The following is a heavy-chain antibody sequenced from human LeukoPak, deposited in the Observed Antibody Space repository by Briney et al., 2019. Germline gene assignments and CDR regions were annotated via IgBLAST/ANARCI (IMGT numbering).Heavy chain of an antibody. CDR1: GFTFSSYG. CDR2: ISYDGSNK. J-gene: IGHJ4*02. CDR3: ARNRNIAAAGSSYFDY. V-gene: IGHV3-30*03. Sequence: PGGSLRLSCAASGFTFSSYGMHWVRQAPGKGLEWVAVISYDGSNKYYADSVKGRFTISRDNSKNTLYLQMNSLRAEDTAVYYCARNRNIAAAGSSYFDYWGQGTLVTVSS. D-gene: IGHD6-13*01.